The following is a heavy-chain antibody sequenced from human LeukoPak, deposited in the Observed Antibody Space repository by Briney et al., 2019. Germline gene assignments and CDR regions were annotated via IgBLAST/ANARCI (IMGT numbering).Heavy chain of an antibody. CDR3: ARDHIVATVPFDY. V-gene: IGHV3-48*01. Sequence: GGSLRLSCAASGFTFSSYSMNWVRQAPGKGLEWVSYISSSSSTIYYADSVKGRFTISRDNVRNSLYLQMNSLRAEDTAVYYCARDHIVATVPFDYWGQGTLVTVSS. CDR2: ISSSSSTI. CDR1: GFTFSSYS. J-gene: IGHJ4*02. D-gene: IGHD5-12*01.